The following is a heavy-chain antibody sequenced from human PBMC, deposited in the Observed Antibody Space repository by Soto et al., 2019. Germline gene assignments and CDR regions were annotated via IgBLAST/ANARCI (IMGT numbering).Heavy chain of an antibody. D-gene: IGHD3-10*01. Sequence: SETLSLTCAVSDDSITGGGYYWSWIRHHPGKGLEWIGSVYHRGNTYYNPSLTSRGTISLDPSQFRLPLSLRSVTAADTAVYYCARGGSGTYRGWGEGTPVAVSS. J-gene: IGHJ4*02. CDR3: ARGGSGTYRG. CDR1: DDSITGGGYY. V-gene: IGHV4-31*11. CDR2: VYHRGNT.